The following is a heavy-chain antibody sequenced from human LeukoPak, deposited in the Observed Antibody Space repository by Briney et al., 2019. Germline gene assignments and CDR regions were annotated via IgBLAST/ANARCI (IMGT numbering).Heavy chain of an antibody. Sequence: PGGSLRLSCAASGFVFTTYTMSWVRQAPGKGLEWVANIKEDESERNYVDSVKGRFTISRDNAKNFMCLEMNSLRVEDTAIYYCTREYWGIDYWGQGVLVTVSS. V-gene: IGHV3-7*01. CDR2: IKEDESER. CDR3: TREYWGIDY. CDR1: GFVFTTYT. J-gene: IGHJ4*02. D-gene: IGHD3-16*01.